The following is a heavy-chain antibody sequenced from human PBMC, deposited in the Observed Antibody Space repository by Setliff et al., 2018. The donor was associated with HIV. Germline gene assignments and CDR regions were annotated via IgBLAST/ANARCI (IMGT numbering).Heavy chain of an antibody. CDR3: ARDPPGYGDSKDY. Sequence: KPSETLSLTCSVSGGSVGSGSYYWSWIRQSPGKGLEWLGCIYYSGSTTYNPSLRSRVTISTDTSKNQFSLNLRSVTAADTAVYYCARDPPGYGDSKDYWGQGKLVTVSS. V-gene: IGHV4-61*01. CDR1: GGSVGSGSYY. CDR2: IYYSGST. D-gene: IGHD4-17*01. J-gene: IGHJ4*02.